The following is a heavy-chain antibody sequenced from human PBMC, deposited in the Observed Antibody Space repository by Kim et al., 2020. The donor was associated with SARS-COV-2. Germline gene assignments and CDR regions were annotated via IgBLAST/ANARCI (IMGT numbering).Heavy chain of an antibody. V-gene: IGHV3-15*01. CDR3: TTEVELRQGIDY. D-gene: IGHD1-7*01. CDR2: IKSKTDGGTT. J-gene: IGHJ4*02. Sequence: GGSLRLSCAASGFTFSNAWMSWVRQAPGKGLEWVGRIKSKTDGGTTDYAAPVKGRFTISRDDSKNTLYLQMNSLKTEDTAVYYCTTEVELRQGIDYWGQGTLVTVSS. CDR1: GFTFSNAW.